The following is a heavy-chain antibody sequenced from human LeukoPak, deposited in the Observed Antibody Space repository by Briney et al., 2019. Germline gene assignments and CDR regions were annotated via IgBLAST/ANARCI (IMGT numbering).Heavy chain of an antibody. V-gene: IGHV4-39*01. CDR1: GGSISSSSYY. Sequence: SETLSLTCTVSGGSISSSSYYWGWIRQPPGKGLEWIGSIYYSGSTYYNPSLKSRVTISVDTSKNQFSLKLSSVTAADAAVYYCARLGPSGIAAAGAHFDYWGQGTLVTVSS. D-gene: IGHD6-13*01. CDR2: IYYSGST. J-gene: IGHJ4*02. CDR3: ARLGPSGIAAAGAHFDY.